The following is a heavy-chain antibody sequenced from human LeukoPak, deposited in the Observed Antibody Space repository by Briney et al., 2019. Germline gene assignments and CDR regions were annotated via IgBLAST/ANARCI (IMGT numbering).Heavy chain of an antibody. V-gene: IGHV1-24*01. D-gene: IGHD2-2*01. CDR2: FDPEDGET. CDR1: GYTLTELS. Sequence: GASVKVSCKVSGYTLTELSMHWVRQAPGKGLEWMGGFDPEDGETIYAQKFQGRVTMTRNTSISTAYMELSSLRSEDTAVYYCARGDHCSSTSCSNWFDPWGQGTLVTVSS. CDR3: ARGDHCSSTSCSNWFDP. J-gene: IGHJ5*02.